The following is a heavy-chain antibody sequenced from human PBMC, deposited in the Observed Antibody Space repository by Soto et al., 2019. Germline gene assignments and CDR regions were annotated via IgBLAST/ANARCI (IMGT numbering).Heavy chain of an antibody. J-gene: IGHJ4*02. V-gene: IGHV4-30-2*01. CDR2: IYHSGST. D-gene: IGHD3-9*01. CDR3: ARSVILTGGSYKGLIRLHYFDT. CDR1: GGSISSGGYS. Sequence: SETLSLTCAVSGGSISSGGYSWSWTRQPPGKGLEWIGYIYHSGSTYYTPSLKSRVTISVDRSKNEFSLKVGSVTAADTAVYYCARSVILTGGSYKGLIRLHYFDTWGPGTLVTVS.